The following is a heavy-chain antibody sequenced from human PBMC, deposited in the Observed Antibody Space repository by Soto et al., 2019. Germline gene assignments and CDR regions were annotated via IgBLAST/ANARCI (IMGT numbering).Heavy chain of an antibody. CDR1: GISVSTSGYY. Sequence: PSETLSLTCTVSGISVSTSGYYWGWVRQPPGKGLDWIGNIYYSGSTFYNPSLRSRVTLSVDTPKNQFSLRLNSVTAADTAVYFCAGFVVPASRNSDFDYWGQGTLVTVSS. V-gene: IGHV4-39*01. CDR3: AGFVVPASRNSDFDY. J-gene: IGHJ4*02. CDR2: IYYSGST. D-gene: IGHD2-15*01.